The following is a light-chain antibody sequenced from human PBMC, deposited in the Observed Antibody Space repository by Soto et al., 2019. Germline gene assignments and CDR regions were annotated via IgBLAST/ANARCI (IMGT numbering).Light chain of an antibody. J-gene: IGLJ2*01. V-gene: IGLV2-14*01. Sequence: QSVLTQPASVSGSPGQSITISCTGTSSDVGGYNYVSWYQQHPGKAPKLMIYEVSNRPSGVSNRFSGSKSGNTASLTISGLQAEDEADYCCCSYTSSSCVVFGGGTKVTVL. CDR2: EVS. CDR3: CSYTSSSCVV. CDR1: SSDVGGYNY.